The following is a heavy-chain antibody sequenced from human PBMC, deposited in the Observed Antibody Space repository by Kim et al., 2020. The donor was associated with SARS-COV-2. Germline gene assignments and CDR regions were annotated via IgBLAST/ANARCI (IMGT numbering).Heavy chain of an antibody. CDR1: EFTFSTYW. V-gene: IGHV3-74*01. Sequence: GGSLRLSCAASEFTFSTYWMYLVRHAPGKVLVLVSRSSSSGNSKNYADAVKGRFTISRDNAKNTLYLQMNSLRAEDTAVYYCARASSTSCPCYYMDVWGKGTTVTVSS. CDR2: SSSSGNSK. D-gene: IGHD2-2*01. J-gene: IGHJ6*03. CDR3: ARASSTSCPCYYMDV.